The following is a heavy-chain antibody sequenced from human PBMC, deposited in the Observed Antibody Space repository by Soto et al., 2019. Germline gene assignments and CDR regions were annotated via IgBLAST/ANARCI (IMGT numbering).Heavy chain of an antibody. Sequence: NPSETLSLTCAVSGFSISSGHYWGWMRQTPGKGLEWIGSTHHSGDTYYSTSLKSRVTISVDTSKNQVSLKLRSVTAADTALYYCATHFYGAYVVXCXGXXTXXTVSS. CDR3: ATHFYGAYVVXC. D-gene: IGHD4-17*01. V-gene: IGHV4-38-2*01. CDR1: GFSISSGHY. J-gene: IGHJ4*01. CDR2: THHSGDT.